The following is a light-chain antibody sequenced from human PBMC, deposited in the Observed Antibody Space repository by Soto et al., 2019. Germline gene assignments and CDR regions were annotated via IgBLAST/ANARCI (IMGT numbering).Light chain of an antibody. J-gene: IGKJ4*01. CDR2: GAS. V-gene: IGKV3-15*01. Sequence: EIVMTQSPATLSVSPGERATLSCRASQSITSNLAWYQQKPGRAPSLLIYGASTRATGIPARFSGSGSGTELTLTISSLQSEDFAVYYCQQYNNWPPRSFGGGTKVEI. CDR1: QSITSN. CDR3: QQYNNWPPRS.